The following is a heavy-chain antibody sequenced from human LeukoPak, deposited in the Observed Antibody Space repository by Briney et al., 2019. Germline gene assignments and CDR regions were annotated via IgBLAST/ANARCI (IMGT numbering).Heavy chain of an antibody. D-gene: IGHD3-10*02. Sequence: SETLSLTCTVSGGSISSYYWSWIRQPPGKGLEWIGYIYYSGSTNYNPSLKSRVIISVDTSKNRFSLKLSSVTAADTAVYYCATNYYVNAFDIWGQGTMVTVSS. J-gene: IGHJ3*02. CDR1: GGSISSYY. CDR3: ATNYYVNAFDI. CDR2: IYYSGST. V-gene: IGHV4-59*01.